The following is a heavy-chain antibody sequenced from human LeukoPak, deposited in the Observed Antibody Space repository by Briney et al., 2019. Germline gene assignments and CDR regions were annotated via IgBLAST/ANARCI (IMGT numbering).Heavy chain of an antibody. Sequence: GGSLRLSCAASGFTVSSNYVSWVRQAPGKGLEWVSVIYSGGSTYYADSVKGRFTISRDNSKNTLYLQMNSLRAEDTAVYYCARARGGIRFDYWGQGTLVTVSS. CDR1: GFTVSSNY. CDR3: ARARGGIRFDY. J-gene: IGHJ4*02. D-gene: IGHD3-16*01. V-gene: IGHV3-53*01. CDR2: IYSGGST.